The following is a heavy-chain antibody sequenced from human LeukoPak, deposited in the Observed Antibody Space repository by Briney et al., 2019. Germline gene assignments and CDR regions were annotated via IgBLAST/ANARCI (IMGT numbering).Heavy chain of an antibody. D-gene: IGHD3-10*01. CDR3: AKGRDRYYGSGSSIH. V-gene: IGHV3-23*01. J-gene: IGHJ4*02. CDR1: GFAFSSYA. CDR2: ISGSGGST. Sequence: PGGSLRLSCAASGFAFSSYAMSWVRQAPGKGREWVSAISGSGGSTYYADSVKGRFTISRDNSKNTLYLQMNSLRAEDTAVYYCAKGRDRYYGSGSSIHWDQGTLVPVSS.